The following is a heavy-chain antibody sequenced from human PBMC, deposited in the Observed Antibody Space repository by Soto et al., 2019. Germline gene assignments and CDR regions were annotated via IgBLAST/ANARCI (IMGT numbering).Heavy chain of an antibody. J-gene: IGHJ4*02. CDR2: ISWNGKIT. V-gene: IGHV3-9*01. CDR3: AKGGPDAFCGGGRCYFDS. CDR1: GFTFDDYA. Sequence: EVQLVDSGGGLVQPGRSLRLSCAASGFTFDDYAMHWVRRVPGKGLDWVSGISWNGKITGFADSVKGRFTISRDNAKKSLYLQMNSLRREDTALYYCAKGGPDAFCGGGRCYFDSWGQETLVTVSS. D-gene: IGHD2-21*01.